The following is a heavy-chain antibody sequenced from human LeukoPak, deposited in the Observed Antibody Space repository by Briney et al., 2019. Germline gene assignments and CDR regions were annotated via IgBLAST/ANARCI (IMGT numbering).Heavy chain of an antibody. V-gene: IGHV3-33*01. CDR1: GFTFSSYG. CDR2: ILNDGSQE. Sequence: GRSLRLSCAASGFTFSSYGMHWVRQAPGKGLEWVAVILNDGSQEKYADSVKGRFTISRDNSKNTLFLQMNSLRAEDTAVYYCTRDDALGDNALDIWGQGTMVTVS. D-gene: IGHD3-16*01. CDR3: TRDDALGDNALDI. J-gene: IGHJ3*02.